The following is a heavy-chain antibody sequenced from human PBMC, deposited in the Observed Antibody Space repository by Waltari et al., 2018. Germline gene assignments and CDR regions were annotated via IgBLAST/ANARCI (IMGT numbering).Heavy chain of an antibody. V-gene: IGHV3-21*01. J-gene: IGHJ4*02. D-gene: IGHD3-3*01. CDR1: GFTFSSYS. CDR2: ISSSSSYI. Sequence: EVQLVESGGGLVKPGGSLRLSCAASGFTFSSYSMNWVRQAPGKGLEWVSSISSSSSYIYYTDSVKGRFTISRDNAKNSLYLQMNSLRAEDTAVYYCARSGTAPGRYDFWSGSLVWGQGTLVTVSS. CDR3: ARSGTAPGRYDFWSGSLV.